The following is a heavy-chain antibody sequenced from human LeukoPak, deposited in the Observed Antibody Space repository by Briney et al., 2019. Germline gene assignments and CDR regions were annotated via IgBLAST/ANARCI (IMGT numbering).Heavy chain of an antibody. D-gene: IGHD4-17*01. CDR3: ARDQGYGGTYYYYGMDV. Sequence: SETLSLTCAVSGGSISSGGYSWSWIRQPPGKGLEWIGYIYHSGSTYYNPSLKSRVTISVDRSKNQFSLKLSSVTAADTAVYYCARDQGYGGTYYYYGMDVWGQGTTVTVSS. V-gene: IGHV4-30-2*01. CDR1: GGSISSGGYS. J-gene: IGHJ6*02. CDR2: IYHSGST.